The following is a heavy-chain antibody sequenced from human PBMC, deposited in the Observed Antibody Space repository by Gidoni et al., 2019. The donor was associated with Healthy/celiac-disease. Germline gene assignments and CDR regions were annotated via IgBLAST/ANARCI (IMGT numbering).Heavy chain of an antibody. CDR2: NYYSGST. CDR1: GGSGSSGSYY. CDR3: AREALYCSGGSCYADFDY. V-gene: IGHV4-61*01. D-gene: IGHD2-15*01. Sequence: QVQLQESGPGLVKPAETLSLTCTGSGGSGSSGSYYWRWIRPPPGTGLEWLGYNYYSGSTNYNPSLQSRVTISVDTSKTQFSLKLSSVTAADTAVYYCAREALYCSGGSCYADFDYWGQGTLVTVSS. J-gene: IGHJ4*02.